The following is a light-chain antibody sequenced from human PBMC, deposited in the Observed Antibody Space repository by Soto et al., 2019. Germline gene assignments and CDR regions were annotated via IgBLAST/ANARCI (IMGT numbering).Light chain of an antibody. V-gene: IGKV1-9*01. CDR1: QDIAIY. Sequence: IQLTQSPSSLSASVGDRVTITCRASQDIAIYLAWYQQKPGEAPKLLIYAASTLYGGVPSRFSGSGSGTDVALTITSLQAQDFATYYCQQLRMYPPTFGGGTKVEIK. J-gene: IGKJ4*01. CDR2: AAS. CDR3: QQLRMYPPT.